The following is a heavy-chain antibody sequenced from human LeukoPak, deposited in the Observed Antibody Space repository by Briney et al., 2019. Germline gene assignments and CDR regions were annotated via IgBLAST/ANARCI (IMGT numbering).Heavy chain of an antibody. V-gene: IGHV4-39*02. CDR2: ISHSGNA. D-gene: IGHD3-22*01. CDR1: GGSIISDRFY. CDR3: AREGVIDDSSGYYHPFDY. Sequence: PSETLSLTCTVSGGSIISDRFYWGWIRQPPGKGLEWIGRISHSGNAYHNPSLKSRVTISVDTSKNQFSLKLSSVTAADTAVYYCAREGVIDDSSGYYHPFDYWGQGTLVTVSS. J-gene: IGHJ4*02.